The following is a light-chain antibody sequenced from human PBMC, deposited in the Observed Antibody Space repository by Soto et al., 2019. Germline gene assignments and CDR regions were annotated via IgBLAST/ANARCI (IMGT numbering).Light chain of an antibody. CDR3: QQYRT. V-gene: IGKV1-5*01. J-gene: IGKJ2*01. CDR2: DAS. CDR1: QSISSW. Sequence: DIPMTQSPSTLSASVGDRVTITCRASQSISSWLAWYQQKPGKAPKLLIYDASSFESGIPSRFSGSGSGTEFTLTISSLQPDDFATYYCQQYRTFGQGTKLEIK.